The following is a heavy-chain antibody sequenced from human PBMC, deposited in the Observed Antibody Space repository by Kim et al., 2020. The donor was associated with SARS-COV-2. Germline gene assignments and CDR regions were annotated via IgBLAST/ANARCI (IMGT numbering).Heavy chain of an antibody. J-gene: IGHJ4*02. CDR3: ARRSGNEYYFDY. V-gene: IGHV5-10-1*01. Sequence: NDSPSLQGHVTISADKSISTAYLQWSSLKASDTAMYYCARRSGNEYYFDYWGQGTLVTVSS. D-gene: IGHD1-1*01.